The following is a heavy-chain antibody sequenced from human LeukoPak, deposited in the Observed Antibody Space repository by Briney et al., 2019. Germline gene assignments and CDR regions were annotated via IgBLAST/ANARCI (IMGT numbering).Heavy chain of an antibody. Sequence: GESLKISCEGSGYSFTSYWIGWVRPMPGKGLEWMGIIYPGDSETRYSPSFQGQVTISADKSTSTAFLQWNRLKASDTAIYYCARRRGYTDGLDHWGQGTLVTVSS. D-gene: IGHD5-18*01. CDR1: GYSFTSYW. CDR2: IYPGDSET. V-gene: IGHV5-51*01. CDR3: ARRRGYTDGLDH. J-gene: IGHJ4*02.